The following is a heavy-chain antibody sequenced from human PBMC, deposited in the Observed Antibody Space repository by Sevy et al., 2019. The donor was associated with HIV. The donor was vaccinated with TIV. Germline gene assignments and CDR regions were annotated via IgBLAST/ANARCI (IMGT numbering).Heavy chain of an antibody. J-gene: IGHJ4*02. Sequence: GGSLRLSCAASGFTFSDYYMSWIRQAPGKGLEWVSYIRNSGNTIYYADSVKGRFTISRDNAKNSLYLQMNSLRADDTAVYYCGRIGHYDILTGYDSTFYFDYWGQGTLVTVSS. D-gene: IGHD3-9*01. V-gene: IGHV3-11*01. CDR2: IRNSGNTI. CDR3: GRIGHYDILTGYDSTFYFDY. CDR1: GFTFSDYY.